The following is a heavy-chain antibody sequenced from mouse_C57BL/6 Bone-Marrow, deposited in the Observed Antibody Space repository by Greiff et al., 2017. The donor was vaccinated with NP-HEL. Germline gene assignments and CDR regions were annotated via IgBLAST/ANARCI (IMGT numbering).Heavy chain of an antibody. V-gene: IGHV1-9*01. J-gene: IGHJ2*01. CDR3: ASRGTVYYFDY. Sequence: QVQLQQSGAELMKPGASVKLSCKATGYTFTGYWLEWVKQRPGHGLEWIGEILPGRGSTNYNEKFKGKATFTADTSSNTAYMQLSSLTTEGSAIYYCASRGTVYYFDYWGQGTTLTVSS. CDR2: ILPGRGST. D-gene: IGHD3-3*01. CDR1: GYTFTGYW.